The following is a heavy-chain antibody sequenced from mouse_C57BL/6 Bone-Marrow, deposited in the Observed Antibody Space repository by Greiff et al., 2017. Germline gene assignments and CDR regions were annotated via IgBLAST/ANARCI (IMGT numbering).Heavy chain of an antibody. J-gene: IGHJ2*01. CDR3: ARNYAYDGSPLCDY. Sequence: QVQLQQSGAELARPGASVKLSCKASGYTFTSYGISWVKQRTGQGLEWIGEIYPRSGNTYYNEKFKGKATLTADKSSSTAYMELRSLTSEDSAVYFCARNYAYDGSPLCDYWGQGTTLTVSS. V-gene: IGHV1-81*01. D-gene: IGHD2-14*01. CDR2: IYPRSGNT. CDR1: GYTFTSYG.